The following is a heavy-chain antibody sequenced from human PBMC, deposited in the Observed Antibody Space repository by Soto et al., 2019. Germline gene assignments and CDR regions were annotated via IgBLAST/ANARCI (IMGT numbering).Heavy chain of an antibody. CDR1: GFTFSSYG. J-gene: IGHJ5*02. V-gene: IGHV3-33*01. CDR2: IWSDGSNK. CDR3: ERDYGDYFERLTEKWFDP. Sequence: QVQLVESGGGVVQPGRSLRLSCAASGFTFSSYGMHWVRQAPGKWLEWVAVIWSDGSNKYYADSVKGRFTISRDNSKNTRYMQMNSLRDKDTAVYYYERDYGDYFERLTEKWFDPWGQGTLVTVSS. D-gene: IGHD4-17*01.